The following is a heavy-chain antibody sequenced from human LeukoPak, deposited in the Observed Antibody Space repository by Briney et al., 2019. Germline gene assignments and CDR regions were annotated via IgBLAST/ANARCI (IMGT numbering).Heavy chain of an antibody. J-gene: IGHJ4*02. CDR2: ISGSGGST. V-gene: IGHV3-23*01. Sequence: GGSLRLSCAASGFTFSSYAMSWVRQAPGKGPEWVSAISGSGGSTYYADSVKGRFTISRDNSKNTLYLQMNSLRAEDTAVYYCAKGTSYCSSTSCYVGYFDYWGQGTLVTVSS. D-gene: IGHD2-2*01. CDR3: AKGTSYCSSTSCYVGYFDY. CDR1: GFTFSSYA.